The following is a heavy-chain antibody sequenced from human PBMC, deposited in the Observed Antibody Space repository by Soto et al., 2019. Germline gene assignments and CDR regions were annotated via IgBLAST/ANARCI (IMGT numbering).Heavy chain of an antibody. CDR1: GFTFSSYA. CDR2: ISSNGGST. CDR3: ARDEYYDSSGYYPAY. J-gene: IGHJ4*02. D-gene: IGHD3-22*01. Sequence: PGGSLRLSCAASGFTFSSYAMHWVRQAPGKGLEYVSAISSNGGSTYYANSVKGRFTISRDNSKNTLYLQMGSLRAEDMAVYYCARDEYYDSSGYYPAYWGQGTLVTVSS. V-gene: IGHV3-64*01.